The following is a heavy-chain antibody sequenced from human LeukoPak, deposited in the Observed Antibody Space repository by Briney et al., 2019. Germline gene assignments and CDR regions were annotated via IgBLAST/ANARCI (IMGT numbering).Heavy chain of an antibody. CDR1: GFTFDDYG. V-gene: IGHV3-30*02. J-gene: IGHJ3*02. Sequence: PGGSLRLSCAASGFTFDDYGMSWVRQAPGKGLDWVAFIRYDGRNKYYADSVKGRFTISRDNSKNTLYLQMNSLRAEDTAVYYCAGEGAADAFDIWGQGTMVTVPS. CDR2: IRYDGRNK. D-gene: IGHD1-26*01. CDR3: AGEGAADAFDI.